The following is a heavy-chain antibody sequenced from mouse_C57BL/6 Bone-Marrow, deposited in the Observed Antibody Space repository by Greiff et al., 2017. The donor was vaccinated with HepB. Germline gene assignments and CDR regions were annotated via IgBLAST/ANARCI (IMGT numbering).Heavy chain of an antibody. J-gene: IGHJ2*01. CDR1: GFTFSSYG. D-gene: IGHD2-1*01. Sequence: EVQLVESGGDLVKPGGSLKLSCAASGFTFSSYGMSWVRQTPDKRLEWVATISSGGSYTYYPDSVKGRCTISRDNAKNTLYLQMSSLKSEDTAIYYCARRGNSYFDYWGQGTTLTVSS. CDR3: ARRGNSYFDY. V-gene: IGHV5-6*01. CDR2: ISSGGSYT.